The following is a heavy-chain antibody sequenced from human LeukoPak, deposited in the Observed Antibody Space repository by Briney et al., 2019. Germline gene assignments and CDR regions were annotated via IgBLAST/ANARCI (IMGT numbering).Heavy chain of an antibody. CDR1: RFTFSTYG. J-gene: IGHJ4*02. V-gene: IGHV3-7*03. D-gene: IGHD4-17*01. CDR2: IKQDGSEK. CDR3: ARDGDYPIDY. Sequence: GGSLRLSCAASRFTFSTYGMSWVRQAPGKWLEWVANIKQDGSEKYYVDSVKGRFTISRDNAKNSLYLQMNSLRVEDTAVYYCARDGDYPIDYWGQGTLVTVSS.